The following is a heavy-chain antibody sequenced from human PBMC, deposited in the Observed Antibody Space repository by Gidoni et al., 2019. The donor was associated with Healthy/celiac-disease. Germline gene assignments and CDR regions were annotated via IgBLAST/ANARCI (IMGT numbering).Heavy chain of an antibody. V-gene: IGHV3-33*01. J-gene: IGHJ4*02. CDR3: ARDSPSSGYYHPDY. CDR1: GFTFSSYG. CDR2: IWYDGSNK. Sequence: QVQLVESGGGVVQPGRSLRLSCAASGFTFSSYGMHWVRQAPGKGLEWVSVIWYDGSNKYYADSVKGRFTISRDNSKNTLYLQMNSLRAEDTAVYYCARDSPSSGYYHPDYWGQGTLVTVSS. D-gene: IGHD3-22*01.